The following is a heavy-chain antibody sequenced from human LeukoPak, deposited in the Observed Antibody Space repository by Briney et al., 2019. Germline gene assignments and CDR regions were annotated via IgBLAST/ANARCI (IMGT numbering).Heavy chain of an antibody. CDR3: AKDGKNIYNSY. V-gene: IGHV3-21*04. D-gene: IGHD1-1*01. CDR1: GFTFSNYS. CDR2: ISSSSSYI. Sequence: GGSLRLSCAASGFTFSNYSMNWARQAPGKGLEWVSSISSSSSYIYYADSVKGRVTISRDNSKNTLYLQMNSLRADDTAVYYCAKDGKNIYNSYWGQGTLVTVSS. J-gene: IGHJ4*02.